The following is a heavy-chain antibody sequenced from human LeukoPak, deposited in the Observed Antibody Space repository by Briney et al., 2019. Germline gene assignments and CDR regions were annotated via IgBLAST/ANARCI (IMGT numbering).Heavy chain of an antibody. CDR1: GFTFSSYV. CDR3: ARVGEYRYGYSFDC. CDR2: ISGSDGST. Sequence: QSGGSLRLSCAASGFTFSSYVMSWVRQPPGKGLEWVSDISGSDGSTYYADSVKGRFTISRDNSRNTLYLQMNSPRAEDTALYYCARVGEYRYGYSFDCWGQGTLVTVSS. D-gene: IGHD5-18*01. J-gene: IGHJ4*02. V-gene: IGHV3-23*01.